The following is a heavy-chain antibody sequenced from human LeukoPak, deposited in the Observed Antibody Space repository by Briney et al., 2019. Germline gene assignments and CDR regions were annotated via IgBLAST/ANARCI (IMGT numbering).Heavy chain of an antibody. CDR1: GFTFSSYA. CDR2: ISGSGGST. CDR3: AKGVVYDSSGYFDY. V-gene: IGHV3-23*01. D-gene: IGHD3-22*01. Sequence: GGSLRLSCAASGFTFSSYAMSWVRQAPGKGLEWISAISGSGGSTYYADSVKGRFTISRDNSKNTLYLQMNSLRAEDTAVYYCAKGVVYDSSGYFDYWGQGTLVTVSS. J-gene: IGHJ4*02.